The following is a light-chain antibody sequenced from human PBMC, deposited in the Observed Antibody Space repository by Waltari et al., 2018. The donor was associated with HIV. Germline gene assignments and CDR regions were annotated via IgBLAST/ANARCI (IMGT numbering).Light chain of an antibody. CDR2: EVS. Sequence: QSALTQPASVSGSFGQSITISCTGTSSDVGSYNLVSWDQYHPGKAPKLIIYEVSKRPSGVSNRFSGSKSGNTASLTVSGLQAEDEAHYYCCSYARSGIPVGGGTKLTVL. J-gene: IGLJ2*01. CDR3: CSYARSGIP. CDR1: SSDVGSYNL. V-gene: IGLV2-23*02.